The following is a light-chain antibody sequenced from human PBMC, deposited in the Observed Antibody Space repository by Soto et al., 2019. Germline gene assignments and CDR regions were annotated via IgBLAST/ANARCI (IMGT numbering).Light chain of an antibody. V-gene: IGKV3-20*01. CDR1: QIVSNTY. CDR2: GAS. J-gene: IGKJ1*01. CDR3: QQYGSSGT. Sequence: ELTEFPGSLSLSPGESATLSFQASQIVSNTYLSWYQQKPGQAPRLLIYGASNRATGIPDRFSGSGSGTDASLTISRLEPEDFAVYYCQQYGSSGTFGQGTKVDI.